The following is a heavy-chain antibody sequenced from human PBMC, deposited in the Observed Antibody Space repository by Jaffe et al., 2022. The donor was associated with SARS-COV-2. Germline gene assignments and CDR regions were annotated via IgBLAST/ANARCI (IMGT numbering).Heavy chain of an antibody. CDR1: GFTFSSYG. CDR3: AKDIGLDTAMVTRKDYYYYGMDV. CDR2: ISYDGSNK. D-gene: IGHD5-18*01. Sequence: QVQLVESGGGVVQPGRSLRLSCAASGFTFSSYGMHWVRQAPGKGLEWVAVISYDGSNKYYADSVKGRFTISRDNSKNTLYLQMNSLRAEDTAVYYCAKDIGLDTAMVTRKDYYYYGMDVWGQGTTVTVSS. V-gene: IGHV3-30*18. J-gene: IGHJ6*02.